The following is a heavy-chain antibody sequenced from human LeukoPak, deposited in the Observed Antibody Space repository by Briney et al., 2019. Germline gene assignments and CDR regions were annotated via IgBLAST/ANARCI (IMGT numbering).Heavy chain of an antibody. D-gene: IGHD5-12*01. Sequence: GGSLRLSCAASGFSFSTYSMNWVREAPGKGLEWVSYITVSGTTTYYADSVKGRFTISRDNAKNSLSLQMNSLRDEDTAVYYCARDVAYAFDIWGQGTMVTVSS. V-gene: IGHV3-48*02. CDR3: ARDVAYAFDI. J-gene: IGHJ3*02. CDR2: ITVSGTTT. CDR1: GFSFSTYS.